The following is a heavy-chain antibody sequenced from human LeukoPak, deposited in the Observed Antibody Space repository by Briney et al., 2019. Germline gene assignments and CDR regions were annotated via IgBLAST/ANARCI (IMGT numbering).Heavy chain of an antibody. CDR3: ARDTRRVVVAANDY. V-gene: IGHV3-21*01. CDR2: ISSSSSYI. Sequence: GGSLRLPCAASGFTFSSYSMNWVRQAPGKGLEWVSSISSSSSYIYYADSVKGRFTISRDNAKNSLYLQMNSLRAEDTAVYYCARDTRRVVVAANDYWGQGTLVTVSS. CDR1: GFTFSSYS. D-gene: IGHD2-15*01. J-gene: IGHJ4*02.